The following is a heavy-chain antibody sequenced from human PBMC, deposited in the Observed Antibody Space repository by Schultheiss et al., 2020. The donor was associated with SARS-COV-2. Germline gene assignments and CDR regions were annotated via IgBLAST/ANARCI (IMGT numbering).Heavy chain of an antibody. V-gene: IGHV3-30*03. D-gene: IGHD3-22*01. J-gene: IGHJ4*02. CDR2: ISYDGSNK. CDR1: GFTFSSYS. Sequence: GGSLRLSCAASGFTFSSYSMNWVRQAPGKGLEWVAVISYDGSNKYYADSVKGRFTISRDNSKNTLYLQMNSLRAEDTAVYYCARGIDYYDSSGYSDYWGQGTLVTVSS. CDR3: ARGIDYYDSSGYSDY.